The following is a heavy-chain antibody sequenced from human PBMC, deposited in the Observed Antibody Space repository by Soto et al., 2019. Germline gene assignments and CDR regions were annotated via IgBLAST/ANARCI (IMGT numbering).Heavy chain of an antibody. Sequence: SETLSLTCTVSGGSISSSSYYWGWIRQPPGKGLEWIGSIYYSGSTYYNPSLKSRVTISVDTSKNQFSLKLSSVTAADTAVYYCASTYYYHSSGYSSPRGYAFDIWGQGTMVTVSS. CDR1: GGSISSSSYY. J-gene: IGHJ3*02. CDR3: ASTYYYHSSGYSSPRGYAFDI. D-gene: IGHD3-22*01. CDR2: IYYSGST. V-gene: IGHV4-39*01.